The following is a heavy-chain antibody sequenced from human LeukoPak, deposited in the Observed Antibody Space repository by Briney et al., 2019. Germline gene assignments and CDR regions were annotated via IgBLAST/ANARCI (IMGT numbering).Heavy chain of an antibody. J-gene: IGHJ4*02. D-gene: IGHD3-3*01. CDR1: GFTFSSYG. Sequence: PGGSLRLSCAASGFTFSSYGMHWVRHAPGKGLVWVSRINSDGSSTSYADSVKGRFTISRDNAKNTLYLQMNSLRAEDTAVYYCARAEYYDFWSGYREYYFDYWGQGTLVTVSS. CDR3: ARAEYYDFWSGYREYYFDY. V-gene: IGHV3-74*01. CDR2: INSDGSST.